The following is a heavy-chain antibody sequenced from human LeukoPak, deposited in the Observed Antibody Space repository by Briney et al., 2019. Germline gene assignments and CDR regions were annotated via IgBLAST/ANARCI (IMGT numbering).Heavy chain of an antibody. CDR2: IWYDGNNK. J-gene: IGHJ4*02. V-gene: IGHV3-33*01. CDR3: ARTESYSSGWYDY. CDR1: GFTFSSYG. D-gene: IGHD6-19*01. Sequence: PGRSLRLSCAASGFTFSSYGMHWVRQAPGKGLEWVAVIWYDGNNKYYADSVKGRFTISRDNSKNTLYLQMNSLRAEDTAVYYCARTESYSSGWYDYWGQGTLVTVSS.